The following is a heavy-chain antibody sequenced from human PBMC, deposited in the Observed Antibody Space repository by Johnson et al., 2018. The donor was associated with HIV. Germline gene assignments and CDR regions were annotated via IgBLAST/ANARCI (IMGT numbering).Heavy chain of an antibody. Sequence: VESGGGLVQPGGSLRLSCAASGFTFSSYDMHWVRQATGKGLEWVAVTSHDGSNKYYADSVKGRFTISRDNAKSSLFLQMSGLRAGDTALYYCAKDIGYSSGLGNTAFDMWGLGTMVTVSS. D-gene: IGHD6-19*01. CDR3: AKDIGYSSGLGNTAFDM. CDR1: GFTFSSYD. J-gene: IGHJ3*02. V-gene: IGHV3-30*18. CDR2: TSHDGSNK.